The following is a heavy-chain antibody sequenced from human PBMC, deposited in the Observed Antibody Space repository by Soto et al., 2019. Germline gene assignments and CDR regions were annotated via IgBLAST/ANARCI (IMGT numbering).Heavy chain of an antibody. J-gene: IGHJ4*02. CDR3: ATGGYCSSTSCYNFFDY. CDR2: IYPGDSDT. V-gene: IGHV5-51*01. Sequence: PGESRKISCKGSGYSFTTYWIGWVRQMPGKDLEWMGIIYPGDSDTRYSPSFQGQVTLSADTSISTAYLQWSSLKASDTAMYYCATGGYCSSTSCYNFFDYWGQGTLVTVSS. CDR1: GYSFTTYW. D-gene: IGHD2-2*02.